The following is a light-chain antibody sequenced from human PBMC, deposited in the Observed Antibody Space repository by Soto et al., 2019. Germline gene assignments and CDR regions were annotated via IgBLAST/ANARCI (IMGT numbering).Light chain of an antibody. J-gene: IGKJ1*01. Sequence: DIQLTQSPSFLSASVGDRVTITCRASQGLSSYLSWYQQKPGKAPKLLMYAASTLQSGVPSRFSGSGSGTEFTLTISSLQPEDFATYYCQQLNSYPWTFGQGTKVEIK. V-gene: IGKV1-9*01. CDR1: QGLSSY. CDR2: AAS. CDR3: QQLNSYPWT.